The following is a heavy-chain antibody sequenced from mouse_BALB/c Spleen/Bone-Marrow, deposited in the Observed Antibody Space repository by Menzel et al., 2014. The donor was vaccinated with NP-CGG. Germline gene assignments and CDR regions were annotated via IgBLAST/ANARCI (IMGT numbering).Heavy chain of an antibody. CDR1: GFTFTDYY. CDR2: IRNKANGYTT. J-gene: IGHJ2*01. CDR3: ARDKGRVFFDY. V-gene: IGHV7-3*02. Sequence: EVQLVESGGGLVQPGGSLRLSCATSGFTFTDYYMNWVRQPPGKALEWLGFIRNKANGYTTEYSASVKSRFTISRDNSQNNLYLQMNALRTNDSTAYYCARDKGRVFFDYWGQGTTLTVSS.